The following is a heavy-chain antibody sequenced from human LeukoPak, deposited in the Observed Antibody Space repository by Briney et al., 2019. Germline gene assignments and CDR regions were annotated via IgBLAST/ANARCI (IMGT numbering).Heavy chain of an antibody. CDR1: GGTFSSYA. J-gene: IGHJ4*02. V-gene: IGHV1-8*02. CDR2: MNPNSGNT. D-gene: IGHD3-9*01. Sequence: GASVKVSCKASGGTFSSYAFSWVRQAPGQGLEWMAWMNPNSGNTGYAQKFRGRVTMTRNTSISTAYMELSSLRSEDTAVYYCATRGTGYFDWLLGSDRIGFDYWGQGTLVTVSS. CDR3: ATRGTGYFDWLLGSDRIGFDY.